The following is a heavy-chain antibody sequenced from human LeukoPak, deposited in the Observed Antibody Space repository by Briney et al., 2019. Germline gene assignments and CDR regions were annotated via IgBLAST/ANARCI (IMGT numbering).Heavy chain of an antibody. CDR3: ARDLLHYGSGRRDY. D-gene: IGHD3-10*01. J-gene: IGHJ4*02. CDR1: GGSISSSSYY. V-gene: IGHV4-39*07. CDR2: IYYSGST. Sequence: SETLSLTCTVSGGSISSSSYYWGWIRQPPGKGLEWIGSIYYSGSTYYNPSLKSRVTISVDKSKNQFSLKLSSVTAADTAVYYCARDLLHYGSGRRDYWGQGTLVTVSS.